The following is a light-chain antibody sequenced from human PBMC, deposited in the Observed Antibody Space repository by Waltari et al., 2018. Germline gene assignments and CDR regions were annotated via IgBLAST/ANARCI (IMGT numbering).Light chain of an antibody. Sequence: QSVLTQPPSVSGAPGQRVTISCTGTSSNLGAGYAVPSYQVLPGTAPHPLIYRNSIRPSGVLDRFAGSKSGTSVSLVITGLQAEDEGDYYCQSYDVGLRGTWVFGTGTKVTVL. V-gene: IGLV1-40*01. J-gene: IGLJ1*01. CDR3: QSYDVGLRGTWV. CDR2: RNS. CDR1: SSNLGAGYA.